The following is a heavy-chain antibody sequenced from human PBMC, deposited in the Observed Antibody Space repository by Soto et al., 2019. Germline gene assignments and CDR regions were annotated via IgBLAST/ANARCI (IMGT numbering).Heavy chain of an antibody. D-gene: IGHD2-21*02. Sequence: SVKVSCKASGGTFSSYAISWVRQAPGQGLEWMGGIIPIFGTANYAQKFQGRVTITADESTSTAYMELSSLRSEDTAVYYCARRAYCGGDCYSPPYNWFDPWGQGTLVTVSS. V-gene: IGHV1-69*13. CDR1: GGTFSSYA. CDR2: IIPIFGTA. CDR3: ARRAYCGGDCYSPPYNWFDP. J-gene: IGHJ5*02.